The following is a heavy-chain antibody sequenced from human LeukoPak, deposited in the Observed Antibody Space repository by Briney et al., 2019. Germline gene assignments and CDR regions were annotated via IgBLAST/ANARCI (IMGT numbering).Heavy chain of an antibody. CDR1: GGSISSYY. Sequence: PSETLSLTCTVSGGSISSYYCSWIRQPAGKGLEWIGRIYTSGSTNYNPSLKSRVTMSVDTSKNQFSLKLSSVTAADTAVYYCARESPYCSGGSCQNYYYGMDVWGQGTTVTVSS. D-gene: IGHD2-15*01. J-gene: IGHJ6*02. V-gene: IGHV4-4*07. CDR2: IYTSGST. CDR3: ARESPYCSGGSCQNYYYGMDV.